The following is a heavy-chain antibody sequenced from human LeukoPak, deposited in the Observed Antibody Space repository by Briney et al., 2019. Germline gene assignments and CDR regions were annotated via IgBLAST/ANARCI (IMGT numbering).Heavy chain of an antibody. D-gene: IGHD3/OR15-3a*01. Sequence: GGSLRLSCAASGFTFSSYGMHWVRQAPGKGLEWAAVISYDGSNKYYADSVKGRFTISRDNSKNTLYLQMNSLRAEDTAVYYCAKDWTPIATGPDHWGQGTLVTVSS. CDR3: AKDWTPIATGPDH. CDR1: GFTFSSYG. V-gene: IGHV3-30*18. CDR2: ISYDGSNK. J-gene: IGHJ4*02.